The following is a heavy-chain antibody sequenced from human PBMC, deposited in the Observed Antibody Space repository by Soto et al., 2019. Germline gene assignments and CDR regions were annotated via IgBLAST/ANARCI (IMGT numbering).Heavy chain of an antibody. J-gene: IGHJ6*02. V-gene: IGHV3-23*01. CDR2: ISGSGGST. Sequence: PGGSLRLSCAASGFTFSSYAMSWVRQAPGKGLEWVSAISGSGGSTYYADSVKGRFTISRDNSKNTLYLQMNSLRAEDTAVYYCARLASLGHPYYFGMDVWGQGTTVTVSS. CDR3: ARLASLGHPYYFGMDV. CDR1: GFTFSSYA. D-gene: IGHD3-10*01.